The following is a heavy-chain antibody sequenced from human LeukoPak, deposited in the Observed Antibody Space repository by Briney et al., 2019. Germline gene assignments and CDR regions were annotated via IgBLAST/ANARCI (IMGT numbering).Heavy chain of an antibody. CDR2: ISYDGSNK. CDR1: GFTFSSYA. Sequence: GGSLRLSCAASGFTFSSYAMHWVRQAPGKGLEWVAVISYDGSNKYYADSVKGRFTISRDNSKNTLYLQMNSLRAEDTAVYYCAKSPPGYSGYVVYWGQGTLVTVSS. J-gene: IGHJ4*02. D-gene: IGHD5-12*01. CDR3: AKSPPGYSGYVVY. V-gene: IGHV3-30-3*02.